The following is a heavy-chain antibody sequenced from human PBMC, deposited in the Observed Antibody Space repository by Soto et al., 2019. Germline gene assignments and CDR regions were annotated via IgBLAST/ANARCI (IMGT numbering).Heavy chain of an antibody. J-gene: IGHJ6*02. D-gene: IGHD3-10*01. V-gene: IGHV4-30-4*01. Sequence: QVQLQESGPGLVKPSQTLSLTCTVSGGSISSGDYYWSWIRQPPGKGLEWIGYIYYSGSTYYNPSLKSRVTISVDTSKNQFSLKLSSVTAADTAVYYCAGGGFGELLAHGMDVWGQGTTVTVSS. CDR3: AGGGFGELLAHGMDV. CDR2: IYYSGST. CDR1: GGSISSGDYY.